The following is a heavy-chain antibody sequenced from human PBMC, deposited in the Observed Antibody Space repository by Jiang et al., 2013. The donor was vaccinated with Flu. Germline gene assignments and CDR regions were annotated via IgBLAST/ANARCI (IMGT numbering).Heavy chain of an antibody. D-gene: IGHD3-10*01. V-gene: IGHV1-69*01. J-gene: IGHJ4*02. CDR2: IIPIFGTT. CDR1: GDTFNTYS. CDR3: ARSPRKGQGDHYYGSGSTPYYFDY. Sequence: GAEVKKPGSSLKVSCKASGDTFNTYSINWVRQAPGQGLEWMGDIIPIFGTTNFAQNFQGRVTITADESTGTAYMELSSLRSEDTAVYYCARSPRKGQGDHYYGSGSTPYYFDYWGQGTLVTVSS.